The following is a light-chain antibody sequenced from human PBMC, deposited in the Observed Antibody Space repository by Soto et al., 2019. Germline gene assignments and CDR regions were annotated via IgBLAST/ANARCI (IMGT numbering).Light chain of an antibody. J-gene: IGLJ3*02. V-gene: IGLV2-14*01. CDR1: RSDVGGYNY. CDR2: DVI. CDR3: SSYTSSTTSV. Sequence: QSALTQPASVSGSPGQSITISCTGSRSDVGGYNYVSWYQEHPGKAPKLMIYDVINRPSGVSNRFSGSKSGNTASLTISGLQAEDEADYYCSSYTSSTTSVFGGGTKLTVL.